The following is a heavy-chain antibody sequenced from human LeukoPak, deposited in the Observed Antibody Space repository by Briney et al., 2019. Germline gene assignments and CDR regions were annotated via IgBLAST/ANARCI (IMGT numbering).Heavy chain of an antibody. D-gene: IGHD5-12*01. V-gene: IGHV3-53*01. J-gene: IGHJ4*02. CDR1: GFTVSSNY. CDR3: ASYSGYDYIAAAGTRFDY. Sequence: GGSLRLSCAASGFTVSSNYMSWVRQAPGKGLEWVSAIYSGGSTYYAESVKGRFTISRENSKNTLYLQMNSLRADDTAVYYCASYSGYDYIAAAGTRFDYWGQGTLVTVSS. CDR2: IYSGGST.